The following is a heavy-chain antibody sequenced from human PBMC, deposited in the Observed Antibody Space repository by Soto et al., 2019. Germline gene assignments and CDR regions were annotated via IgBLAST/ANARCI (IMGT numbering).Heavy chain of an antibody. Sequence: ASVKVSCKASGGTFSSYTISWVRQAPGQGLEWMGRIIPILGIANYAQKFQGRVTITADKSTSTAYMELSSLRSEDTAVYYCARDDGYGDFDYWGQGTLVTVSS. D-gene: IGHD4-17*01. CDR2: IIPILGIA. V-gene: IGHV1-69*04. CDR3: ARDDGYGDFDY. J-gene: IGHJ4*02. CDR1: GGTFSSYT.